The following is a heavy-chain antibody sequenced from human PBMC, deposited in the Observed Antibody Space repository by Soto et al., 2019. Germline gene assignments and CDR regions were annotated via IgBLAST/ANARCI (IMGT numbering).Heavy chain of an antibody. D-gene: IGHD2-21*02. V-gene: IGHV4-31*03. J-gene: IGHJ4*02. CDR3: ARDLCGDCFSFDS. CDR2: IYYGGST. Sequence: SETLSLTCTVSGGSISSGGYYWSWIRQHPGKGLEWIGYIYYGGSTYYNPSLKSRVTISVDTSKNQFSLKLSSVTAADTAVYYCARDLCGDCFSFDSWGQGTLVTVSS. CDR1: GGSISSGGYY.